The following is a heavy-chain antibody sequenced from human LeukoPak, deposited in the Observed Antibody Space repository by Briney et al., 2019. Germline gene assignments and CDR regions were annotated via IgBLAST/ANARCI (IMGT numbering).Heavy chain of an antibody. CDR3: AKRSSSWKFFDY. CDR1: GFTFSSYA. D-gene: IGHD6-13*01. J-gene: IGHJ4*02. V-gene: IGHV3-23*01. Sequence: PGGSLRFSCAAYGFTFSSYAMSWVRQAPGKGLEWVSAISGSGGSTYYADSVKGRFTISRDNSKNTLYLQMNSLRAEDTAVYYCAKRSSSWKFFDYWGQGTLVTVSS. CDR2: ISGSGGST.